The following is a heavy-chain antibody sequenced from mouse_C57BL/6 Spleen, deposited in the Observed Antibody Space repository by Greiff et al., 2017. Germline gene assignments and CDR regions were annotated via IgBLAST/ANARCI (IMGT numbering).Heavy chain of an antibody. V-gene: IGHV1-52*01. CDR2: IDPSDSET. CDR3: ALLYYGSSYVYAMDY. D-gene: IGHD1-1*01. Sequence: QVQLQQPGAELVRPGSSVKLSCKASGYTFTGYWMHWVKQRPIQGLEWIGNIDPSDSETHYNPKFKDKATLTVDKSSSTAYMQLSSLTSEDSAVYYCALLYYGSSYVYAMDYWGQGTSVTVSS. J-gene: IGHJ4*01. CDR1: GYTFTGYW.